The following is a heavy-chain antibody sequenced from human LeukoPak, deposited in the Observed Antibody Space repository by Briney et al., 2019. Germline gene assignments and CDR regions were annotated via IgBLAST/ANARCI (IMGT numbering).Heavy chain of an antibody. CDR1: GLTVSTNY. CDR2: IYAGGTT. D-gene: IGHD5/OR15-5a*01. CDR3: ASYSVSSRRDY. V-gene: IGHV3-53*01. J-gene: IGHJ4*02. Sequence: GGSLRLSCAASGLTVSTNYMSWVRQAPGKGLEWASAIYAGGTTYYADSVKGRFTLSTDGSKNTLYLQMNSLRAEDTAVYYCASYSVSSRRDYWGQGTLVTVSS.